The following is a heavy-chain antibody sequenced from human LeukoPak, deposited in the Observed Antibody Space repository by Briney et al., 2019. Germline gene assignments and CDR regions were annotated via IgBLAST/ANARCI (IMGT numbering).Heavy chain of an antibody. CDR3: ASEDSSSRAVRSRYFQH. V-gene: IGHV1-2*02. Sequence: ASVKVSCKASGYTFTGYYMHWVRQAPGQGLEWMGWINPNSGGTNYAQKFQGRVTMTRDTSISTAYMELSRLRSDDTAVYYCASEDSSSRAVRSRYFQHWGQGTLVTVSS. CDR2: INPNSGGT. D-gene: IGHD6-6*01. CDR1: GYTFTGYY. J-gene: IGHJ1*01.